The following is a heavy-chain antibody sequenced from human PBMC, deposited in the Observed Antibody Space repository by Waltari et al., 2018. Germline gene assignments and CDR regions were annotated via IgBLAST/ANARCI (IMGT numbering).Heavy chain of an antibody. CDR2: INDSGST. J-gene: IGHJ5*02. D-gene: IGHD2-21*01. V-gene: IGHV4-34*01. CDR1: GGTFNDHY. CDR3: ARFTPEHIPA. Sequence: QVQLQQWGAGLLKPSETLSLTCAVYGGTFNDHYWNWIRQPPGKGLEWIGQINDSGSTNYNPSLRSRVTISVDTSKNQFSLKLSSVTATDTAVYYCARFTPEHIPAWGQGTLVTVSS.